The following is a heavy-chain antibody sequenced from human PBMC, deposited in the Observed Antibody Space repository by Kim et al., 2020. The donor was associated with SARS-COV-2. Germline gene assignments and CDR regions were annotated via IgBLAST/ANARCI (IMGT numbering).Heavy chain of an antibody. D-gene: IGHD3-10*01. CDR3: ASMVRGVSGSDFYY. Sequence: GGSLRLSCAASGFTFSSYEMNWVRQAPGKGLEWVSYISSSGSTIYYADSVKGRFTISRDNAKNSLYLQMNSLRAEDTAVYYCASMVRGVSGSDFYYWGQGTLVTVSS. V-gene: IGHV3-48*03. J-gene: IGHJ4*02. CDR1: GFTFSSYE. CDR2: ISSSGSTI.